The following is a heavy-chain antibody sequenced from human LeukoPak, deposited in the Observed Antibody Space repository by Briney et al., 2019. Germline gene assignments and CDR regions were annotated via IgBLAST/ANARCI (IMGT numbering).Heavy chain of an antibody. J-gene: IGHJ4*02. CDR2: ISGSSSDV. V-gene: IGHV3-11*01. CDR3: SRDPRHSDY. CDR1: GFTFSDSY. Sequence: PGGSLRLSCAASGFTFSDSYMTWTRQAPGKGLELLSYISGSSSDVNYIDSVRGRFTISRDNAKNSLYLHMNSLTVEDTAVYYCSRDPRHSDYWGQGTLVTVSS.